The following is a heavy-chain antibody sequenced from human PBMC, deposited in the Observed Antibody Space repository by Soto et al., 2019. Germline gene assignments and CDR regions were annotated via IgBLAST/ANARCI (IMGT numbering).Heavy chain of an antibody. CDR1: GFIFTKYA. Sequence: GGSLRLSCAASGFIFTKYALTWVRQAPGKGLEWVSAISGSGGSTYYADSVKGRFTISRDNSKNMLYLQMNSLRAEDTAVYYCAKDHYDYIWGSYRLADYWGQGTLVTVSS. J-gene: IGHJ4*02. V-gene: IGHV3-23*01. D-gene: IGHD3-16*02. CDR3: AKDHYDYIWGSYRLADY. CDR2: ISGSGGST.